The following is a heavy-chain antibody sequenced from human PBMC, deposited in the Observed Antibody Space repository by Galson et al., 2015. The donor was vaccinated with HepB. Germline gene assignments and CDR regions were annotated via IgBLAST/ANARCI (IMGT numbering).Heavy chain of an antibody. D-gene: IGHD2-2*01. CDR2: IYYSGST. CDR1: GGSISSSSYY. J-gene: IGHJ5*02. CDR3: ARHKVTGPSAAMVYDINWFDP. V-gene: IGHV4-39*01. Sequence: SETLSLTCTVSGGSISSSSYYWGWIRQPPGKGLEWIGSIYYSGSTYYNPSLKSRVTISVDTSKNQFSLKLSSVTTADTAVYYCARHKVTGPSAAMVYDINWFDPWGQRTLVTVSS.